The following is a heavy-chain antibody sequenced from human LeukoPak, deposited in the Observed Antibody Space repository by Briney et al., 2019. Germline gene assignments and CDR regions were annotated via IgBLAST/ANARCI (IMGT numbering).Heavy chain of an antibody. D-gene: IGHD6-19*01. CDR3: AKDRQWLVRSYFDY. CDR1: GFTFSSYA. Sequence: GGSLRLSCAASGFTFSSYATSWVRQAPGKGLEWVSAISGSGGSTYYADSVKGRFTISRDNSKNMLYLQMNSLRAEDTAVYYCAKDRQWLVRSYFDYWGQGTLVTVSS. V-gene: IGHV3-23*01. CDR2: ISGSGGST. J-gene: IGHJ4*02.